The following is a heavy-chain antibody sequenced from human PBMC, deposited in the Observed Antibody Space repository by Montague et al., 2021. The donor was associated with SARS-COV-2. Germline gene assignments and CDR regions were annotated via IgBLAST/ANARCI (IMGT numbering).Heavy chain of an antibody. CDR2: INHSGST. CDR1: GGSFSGYY. CDR3: ARGGTVTTFYYYYYGMDV. Sequence: SETLSLTCAVYGGSFSGYYWSWIRQPPGKWLEWIGEINHSGSTNYNPSLKSRVTISVDTSKNQFSLKLSSVTAADTAVYYCARGGTVTTFYYYYYGMDVWGQGTTVTVSS. J-gene: IGHJ6*02. V-gene: IGHV4-34*01. D-gene: IGHD4-17*01.